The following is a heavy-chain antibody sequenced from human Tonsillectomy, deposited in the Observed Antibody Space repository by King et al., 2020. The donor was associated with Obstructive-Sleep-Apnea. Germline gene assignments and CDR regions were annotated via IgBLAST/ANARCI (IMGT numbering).Heavy chain of an antibody. CDR1: GFTFNSYG. CDR2: ISYGGSTN. V-gene: IGHV3-30*03. J-gene: IGHJ3*02. CDR3: AREGAKEGGKVMSPGVYAFDI. D-gene: IGHD1-26*01. Sequence: QVQLVESGGGVVQPGRSLRLSCAASGFTFNSYGMHWVRQAPGKGLEWVAVISYGGSTNYYADSVKGRFTVSRDNSKNTLYLQMDSLRLEDTSVYYCAREGAKEGGKVMSPGVYAFDIWGQGTMVTVSS.